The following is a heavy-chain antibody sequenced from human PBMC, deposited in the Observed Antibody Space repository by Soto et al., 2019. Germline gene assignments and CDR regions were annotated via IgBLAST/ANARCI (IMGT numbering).Heavy chain of an antibody. CDR2: INHSGTI. D-gene: IGHD2-21*02. Sequence: SETLSLTSAVYGGSFSCYYWTWIRQPPGKGLEWIGEINHSGTINFNPSLKSRLTISLDTSKKHFSLKLSSVTDADTAAYYCARADRTLVTSYSLDVWGQGTTVTVSS. CDR3: ARADRTLVTSYSLDV. V-gene: IGHV4-34*01. CDR1: GGSFSCYY. J-gene: IGHJ6*02.